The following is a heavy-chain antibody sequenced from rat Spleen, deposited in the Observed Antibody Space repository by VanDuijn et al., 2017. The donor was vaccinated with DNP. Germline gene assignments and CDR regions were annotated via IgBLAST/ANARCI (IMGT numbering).Heavy chain of an antibody. Sequence: QVQLKESGPGLVQPSQTLSLTCTVSGFSFTTNGVSWVRQPPGKGLEWIAAISSGGNTYYNSALKSRLSISRDTSKSQVFLEMHSLQPEDTGTYYCTRHEYYFDYWGQGVMVTVSS. CDR3: TRHEYYFDY. V-gene: IGHV2S12*01. J-gene: IGHJ2*01. CDR1: GFSFTTNG. CDR2: ISSGGNT.